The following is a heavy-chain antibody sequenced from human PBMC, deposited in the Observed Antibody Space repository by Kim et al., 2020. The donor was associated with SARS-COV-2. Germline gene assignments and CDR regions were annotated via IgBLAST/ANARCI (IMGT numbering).Heavy chain of an antibody. CDR1: GGSISSSNW. CDR2: IYHSGST. V-gene: IGHV4-4*02. D-gene: IGHD6-6*01. J-gene: IGHJ6*02. Sequence: SETLSLPCAVSGGSISSSNWWSWVRQPPGKGLEWIGEIYHSGSTNYNPSLKSRVTISVDKSKNQFSLKLSSVTAADTAVYYCARDWLSSSYPSHYYYYGMDVWGQGTTVTVSS. CDR3: ARDWLSSSYPSHYYYYGMDV.